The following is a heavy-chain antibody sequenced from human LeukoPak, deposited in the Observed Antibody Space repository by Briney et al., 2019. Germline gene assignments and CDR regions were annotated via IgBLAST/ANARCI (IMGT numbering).Heavy chain of an antibody. CDR3: ARDICPKDIVVVVAATPVDLAFDI. Sequence: ASVKVSCKASGGTFNSYAISWVRQAPGQGLEWMGGIIPIFGTANYAQKFQGRVTITADESTSTAYMELSSLRSEDTAVYYCARDICPKDIVVVVAATPVDLAFDIWGQGTMVTVSS. CDR1: GGTFNSYA. D-gene: IGHD2-15*01. J-gene: IGHJ3*02. CDR2: IIPIFGTA. V-gene: IGHV1-69*13.